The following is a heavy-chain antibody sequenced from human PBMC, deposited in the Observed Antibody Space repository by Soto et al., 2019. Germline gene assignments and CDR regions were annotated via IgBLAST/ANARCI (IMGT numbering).Heavy chain of an antibody. V-gene: IGHV3-48*01. D-gene: IGHD3-9*01. Sequence: GGSLRLSCAASGFTFSSYSMNWVRQAPGKGLEWVSYISSSSSTIYYADSVKGRFTISRDNAKNSLYLQMNSLRAEDTAVYYCAKDFIIRYFDWSALDYWGQGTLVTVSS. CDR2: ISSSSSTI. J-gene: IGHJ4*02. CDR1: GFTFSSYS. CDR3: AKDFIIRYFDWSALDY.